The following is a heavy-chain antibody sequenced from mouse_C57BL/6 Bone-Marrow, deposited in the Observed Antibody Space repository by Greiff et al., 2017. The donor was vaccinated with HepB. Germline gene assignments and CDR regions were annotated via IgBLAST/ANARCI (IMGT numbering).Heavy chain of an antibody. Sequence: QVQLQQSGAELARPGASVKLSCKASGYTFTSYGISWVKQRTGQGLEWIGEIYPRSGNTYYNEKFKGKATLTADKSSSTAYMELRSLTSEDSAVYFCARRDYGNYVGFGYWGKGTLVTVSA. CDR3: ARRDYGNYVGFGY. V-gene: IGHV1-81*01. CDR2: IYPRSGNT. J-gene: IGHJ3*01. CDR1: GYTFTSYG. D-gene: IGHD2-1*01.